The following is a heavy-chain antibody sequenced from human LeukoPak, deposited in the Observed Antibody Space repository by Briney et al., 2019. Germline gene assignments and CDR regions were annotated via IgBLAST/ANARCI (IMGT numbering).Heavy chain of an antibody. J-gene: IGHJ6*03. CDR1: GYTFTSYD. CDR2: IIPIFGTA. Sequence: SVKVSCKASGYTFTSYDINWVRQATGQGLEWMGGIIPIFGTANYAQKFQGRVTITADESTSTAYMELSSLRSEDTAVYYCARGGGWFGEPHYYYYCMDVWGKGTTVTVSS. V-gene: IGHV1-69*13. CDR3: ARGGGWFGEPHYYYYCMDV. D-gene: IGHD3-10*01.